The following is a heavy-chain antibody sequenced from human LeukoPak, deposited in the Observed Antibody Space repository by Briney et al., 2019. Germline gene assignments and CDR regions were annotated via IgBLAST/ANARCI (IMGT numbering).Heavy chain of an antibody. CDR2: MYHSGNT. V-gene: IGHV4-34*01. J-gene: IGHJ4*02. Sequence: SETLSLTCAVYGGSFSGYYWSWIRQPPGKGLEWIGEMYHSGNTNYNPSLKSRVTISVDKSKNQFSLKLSSVTAADTAVYYCARVSRTYYYDSSGYEGGYYFDYWGQGTLVTVSS. CDR3: ARVSRTYYYDSSGYEGGYYFDY. CDR1: GGSFSGYY. D-gene: IGHD3-22*01.